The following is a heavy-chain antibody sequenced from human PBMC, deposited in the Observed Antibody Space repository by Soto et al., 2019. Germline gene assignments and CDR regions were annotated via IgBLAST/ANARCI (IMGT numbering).Heavy chain of an antibody. V-gene: IGHV1-3*01. CDR3: ARDIQSVGPRANDAFDV. Sequence: QVQLVQSGAELKKPGASVNISCTASGFTLTDNLINWVRQAPGQGLEWMGWINPDTGNTRYSETFQGRVTISRHSSASIAYLELSGLKNEDTALYFCARDIQSVGPRANDAFDVWGQGTMITVSS. J-gene: IGHJ3*01. CDR1: GFTLTDNL. D-gene: IGHD5-18*01. CDR2: INPDTGNT.